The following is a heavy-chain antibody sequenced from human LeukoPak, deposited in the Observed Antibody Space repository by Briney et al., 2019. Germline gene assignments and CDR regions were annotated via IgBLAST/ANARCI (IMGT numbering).Heavy chain of an antibody. CDR1: GASISSYY. Sequence: ASETLSLTCTVSGASISSYYWSWVSQAPGKGLEWVANIKQDGSEKYYVDSVKGRFTISRDNAKNSLYLQMNSLRAEDTAVYYCARANSFLDPRPEGANYWGQGTLVTVSS. CDR2: IKQDGSEK. V-gene: IGHV3-7*01. CDR3: ARANSFLDPRPEGANY. J-gene: IGHJ4*02. D-gene: IGHD1-26*01.